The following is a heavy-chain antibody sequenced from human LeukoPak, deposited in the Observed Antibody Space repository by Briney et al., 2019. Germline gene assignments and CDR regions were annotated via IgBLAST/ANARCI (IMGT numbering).Heavy chain of an antibody. J-gene: IGHJ4*02. CDR3: ASSGLSSGYFPYYFDY. CDR2: IYSGGIT. Sequence: GGSLRLSCAASGFVVSNNYMSWVRQAPGKGLEWVSIIYSGGITYYVDSVKGRFTISRDNSKNMLYLQMNSLRAEDTAVYYCASSGLSSGYFPYYFDYWGQGTLVTVSS. V-gene: IGHV3-53*01. D-gene: IGHD3-22*01. CDR1: GFVVSNNY.